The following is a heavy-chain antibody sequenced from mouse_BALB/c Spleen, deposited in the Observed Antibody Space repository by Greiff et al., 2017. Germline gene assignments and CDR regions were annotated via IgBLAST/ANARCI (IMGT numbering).Heavy chain of an antibody. D-gene: IGHD1-1*01. CDR1: GFTFSDYY. J-gene: IGHJ3*01. V-gene: IGHV5-4*02. CDR2: ISDGGSYT. CDR3: ARDYGSSYGPFAY. Sequence: EVQLQESGGGLVKPGGSLKLSCAASGFTFSDYYMYWVRQTPEKRLEWVATISDGGSYTYYPDSVKGRFTISRDNAKNNLYLQMSSLKSEDTAMYYCARDYGSSYGPFAYWGQGTLVTVSA.